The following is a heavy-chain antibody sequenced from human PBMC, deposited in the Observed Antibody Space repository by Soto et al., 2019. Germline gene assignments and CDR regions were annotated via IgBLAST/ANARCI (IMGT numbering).Heavy chain of an antibody. D-gene: IGHD1-1*01. Sequence: GGSLRLSCAASGFTFSSYGMHWVRQAPGKGLEWVAVISYDGSNKYYADSVKGRFTISRDNSKNTLYLQMNSLRAEDTAVYYCAQRFDYWGQGTLVTSPQ. CDR2: ISYDGSNK. CDR1: GFTFSSYG. J-gene: IGHJ4*02. CDR3: AQRFDY. V-gene: IGHV3-30*03.